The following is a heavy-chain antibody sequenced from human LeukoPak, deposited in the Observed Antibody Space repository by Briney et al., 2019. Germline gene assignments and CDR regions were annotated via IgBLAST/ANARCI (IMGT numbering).Heavy chain of an antibody. CDR1: GFTFSSYA. J-gene: IGHJ4*02. CDR2: IGGSGDHT. V-gene: IGHV3-23*01. Sequence: GGSLRLSCAPSGFTFSSYAMSWVRQAPGKGREGYAAIGGSGDHTFYADSLKGRFTISRDNSKNTLYLQMNSLRVEDAALYHCTKEGASLGSGYFDCWGQGTRVTVSS. D-gene: IGHD3-10*01. CDR3: TKEGASLGSGYFDC.